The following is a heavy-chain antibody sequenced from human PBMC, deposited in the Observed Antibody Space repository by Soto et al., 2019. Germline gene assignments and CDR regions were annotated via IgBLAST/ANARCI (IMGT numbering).Heavy chain of an antibody. J-gene: IGHJ6*04. V-gene: IGHV3-33*01. CDR3: ARARRFGAYYYYHDSAV. CDR2: IWYDGSNQ. D-gene: IGHD3-16*01. Sequence: GGSLTLSSAESGFTFSNYGMHYVRQAPCRELEPLPDIWYDGSNQHYADSVKGRFTISRDNSKNTLHLQIKHLRAEETAGDCGARARRFGAYYYYHDSAVWGKGTKVTVSS. CDR1: GFTFSNYG.